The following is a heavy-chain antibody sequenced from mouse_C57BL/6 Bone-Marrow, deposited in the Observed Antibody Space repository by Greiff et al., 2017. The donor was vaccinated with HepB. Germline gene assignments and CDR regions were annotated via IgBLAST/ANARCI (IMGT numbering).Heavy chain of an antibody. V-gene: IGHV1-7*01. J-gene: IGHJ2*01. CDR1: GYTFTSYW. CDR3: ARPLFTTVVATDYFDY. D-gene: IGHD1-1*01. CDR2: INPSSGYT. Sequence: QVQLKESGAELAKPGASVKLSCKASGYTFTSYWMHWVKQRPGQGLEWIGYINPSSGYTKYNQKFKDKATLTADKSSSTAYMQLSSLTYEDSAVYYCARPLFTTVVATDYFDYWGQGTTLTVSS.